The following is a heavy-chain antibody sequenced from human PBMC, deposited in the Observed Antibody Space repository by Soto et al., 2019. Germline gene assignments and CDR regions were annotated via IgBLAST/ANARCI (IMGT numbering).Heavy chain of an antibody. CDR2: ISADNDNT. V-gene: IGHV1-18*01. CDR1: GYTFTGYA. J-gene: IGHJ6*02. D-gene: IGHD1-26*01. Sequence: GASVKVSCKASGYTFTGYAITWVRQAPGQGLEWMGWISADNDNTNYAQKVQGRVTMTTDTSTSTAYMELRSLRSDDTAVYYCASNFGYSGNYYYYYGMDVWGQGTTVTVSS. CDR3: ASNFGYSGNYYYYYGMDV.